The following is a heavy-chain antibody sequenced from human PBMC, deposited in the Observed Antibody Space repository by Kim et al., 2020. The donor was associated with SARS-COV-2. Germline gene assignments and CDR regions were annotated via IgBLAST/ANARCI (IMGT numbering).Heavy chain of an antibody. J-gene: IGHJ4*02. CDR2: IWYDGSNK. CDR3: ARDYSTAAAEVNFDY. D-gene: IGHD6-13*01. Sequence: GGSLRLSCAASGFTFSSYGMHWVRQAPGKGLEWVAVIWYDGSNKYYADSVKGRFTISRDNSKNTLYLQMNSLRAEDTAVYYCARDYSTAAAEVNFDYWGQGTLVTVSS. CDR1: GFTFSSYG. V-gene: IGHV3-33*01.